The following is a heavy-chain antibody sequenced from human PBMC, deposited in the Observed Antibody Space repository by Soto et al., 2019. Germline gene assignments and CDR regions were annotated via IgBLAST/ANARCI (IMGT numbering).Heavy chain of an antibody. CDR2: ISYDGSNK. V-gene: IGHV3-30-3*01. J-gene: IGHJ6*02. Sequence: GGSLRLSCAASGFTFSSYAMHWVRQAPGKGLEWVAVISYDGSNKYYADSVKGRFTISRDNSKNTLYLQMNSLRAEDTAVYYCARGSRYYYDSSGYPTLRELYGMDVWAQGTTVTVSS. CDR1: GFTFSSYA. CDR3: ARGSRYYYDSSGYPTLRELYGMDV. D-gene: IGHD3-22*01.